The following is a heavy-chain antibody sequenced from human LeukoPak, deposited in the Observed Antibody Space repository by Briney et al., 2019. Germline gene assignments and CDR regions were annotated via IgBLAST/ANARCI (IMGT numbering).Heavy chain of an antibody. CDR1: GFSISSGYY. D-gene: IGHD1-1*01. Sequence: SETLSLTCVVSGFSISSGYYWGWIRQPPGKGLEWIGNIHPSGTMFHNSSLNSRVTMSIDTSKNQFSLKLSTVTAADTAVYYFAREAERRVVHWGQGTLVTVSS. CDR2: IHPSGTM. V-gene: IGHV4-38-2*02. CDR3: AREAERRVVH. J-gene: IGHJ5*02.